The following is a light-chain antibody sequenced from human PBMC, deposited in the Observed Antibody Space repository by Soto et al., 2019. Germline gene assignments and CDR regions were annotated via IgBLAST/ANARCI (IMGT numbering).Light chain of an antibody. J-gene: IGKJ1*01. V-gene: IGKV1-5*03. CDR1: QTISSW. CDR2: KAS. Sequence: DIQMTQSPSTLSGSVGHRVTITCRASQTISSWWAWYQQQPGRAPNLLIDKASTVESGVPSRSSGSGSGKEFTLTVSSLQPDDFATYYCHQYHNFPRTFGQGTKV. CDR3: HQYHNFPRT.